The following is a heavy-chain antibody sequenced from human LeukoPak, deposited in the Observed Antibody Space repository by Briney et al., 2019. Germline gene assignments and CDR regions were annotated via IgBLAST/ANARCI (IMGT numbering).Heavy chain of an antibody. D-gene: IGHD3-22*01. J-gene: IGHJ4*02. CDR3: ARARSYYDSSGPTY. V-gene: IGHV3-21*01. CDR1: GFTLSSHS. Sequence: KTGGSLRLSCAASGFTLSSHSMNWVRQAPGKGLEWVSSISSSSSYIYYADSVKGRFTISRDNAKNSLYLQMNSLRAEDTAVYYCARARSYYDSSGPTYWGQGTLVTVSS. CDR2: ISSSSSYI.